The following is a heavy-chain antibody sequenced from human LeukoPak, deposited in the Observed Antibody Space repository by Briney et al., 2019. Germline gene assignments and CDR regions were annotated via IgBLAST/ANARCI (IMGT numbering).Heavy chain of an antibody. J-gene: IGHJ6*02. D-gene: IGHD6-13*01. Sequence: SETLSLTCTVSGGSISSYYWSWIRQPPGKGLEWIGYIYYGGSTNYNPSLKSRVTISVDTSKNQFSLKLSSVTAADTAVYYCARAPSSSWRLYYYYYGMDVWGQGTTVTVSS. CDR3: ARAPSSSWRLYYYYYGMDV. CDR1: GGSISSYY. V-gene: IGHV4-59*08. CDR2: IYYGGST.